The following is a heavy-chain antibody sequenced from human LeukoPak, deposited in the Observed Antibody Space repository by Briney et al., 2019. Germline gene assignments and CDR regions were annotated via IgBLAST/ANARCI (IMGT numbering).Heavy chain of an antibody. V-gene: IGHV1-24*01. Sequence: ASVKVSCKVSGYTLTELSMHWVRQAPGKGLEWMGGFDPEDGETIYAQKFQGRGTMTEDTSTDTAYMELSSLRSEDTAVYYCATDSARGGDFAFDIWGQGTMVTVSS. CDR2: FDPEDGET. CDR1: GYTLTELS. D-gene: IGHD2-21*02. J-gene: IGHJ3*02. CDR3: ATDSARGGDFAFDI.